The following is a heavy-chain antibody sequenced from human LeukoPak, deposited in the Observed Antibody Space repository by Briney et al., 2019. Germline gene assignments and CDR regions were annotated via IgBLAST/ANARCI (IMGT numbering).Heavy chain of an antibody. V-gene: IGHV3-30*18. CDR3: AKDIGRVDTASTYMDV. Sequence: PGGSLRLSCAASGFTFSIYGTHWVRQAPGKGLEWVAFISYDGSNTYYADSVKGRFTVSRDNSKNTLFLQMNSLRVEDTALYYCAKDIGRVDTASTYMDVWGKGTTVTISS. D-gene: IGHD5-18*01. J-gene: IGHJ6*03. CDR1: GFTFSIYG. CDR2: ISYDGSNT.